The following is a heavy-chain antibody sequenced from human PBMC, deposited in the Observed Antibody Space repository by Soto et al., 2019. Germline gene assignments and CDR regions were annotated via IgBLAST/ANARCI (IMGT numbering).Heavy chain of an antibody. CDR2: INNGGST. CDR1: GFDASVNY. CDR3: VRENYYYGMDV. Sequence: EVQLVESGGTLVQPGGSLKLSCAASGFDASVNYMTWVRQAPGKGLEWVSAINNGGSTFYADSVKGRFTISRDDSKNTLYLQMNSLRVEDTAMYYCVRENYYYGMDVWCQGTAVTVSS. V-gene: IGHV3-66*01. J-gene: IGHJ6*02.